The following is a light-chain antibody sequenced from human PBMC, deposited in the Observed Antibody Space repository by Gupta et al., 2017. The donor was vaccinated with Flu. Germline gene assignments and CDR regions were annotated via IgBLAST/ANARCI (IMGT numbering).Light chain of an antibody. CDR1: QSVNVNF. CDR2: GTS. V-gene: IGKV3-20*01. Sequence: PGTLSLSPGDRVTLSCRASQSVNVNFLNWYQQKPGQTPRLLIYGTSSRADGTPDRFSGSGSGTDFALTSSGREPEDFAVYCGQQDSWSNIFGQGTKLEIK. CDR3: QQDSWSNI. J-gene: IGKJ2*01.